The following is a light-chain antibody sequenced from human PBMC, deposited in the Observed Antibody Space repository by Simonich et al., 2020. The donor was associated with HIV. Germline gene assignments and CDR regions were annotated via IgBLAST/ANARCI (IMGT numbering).Light chain of an antibody. CDR2: VVS. CDR1: SSDIGGSTY. CDR3: SSYTSSSTLV. J-gene: IGLJ3*02. Sequence: QSALTQPPSASGSPGQSVTISCTGTSSDIGGSTYVSWYQNHPGKAPKLMSYVVSKRPSGFSNRFSGSKSGNTASLTISGLQAEDEADYYCSSYTSSSTLVFGGGTKLTVL. V-gene: IGLV2-14*03.